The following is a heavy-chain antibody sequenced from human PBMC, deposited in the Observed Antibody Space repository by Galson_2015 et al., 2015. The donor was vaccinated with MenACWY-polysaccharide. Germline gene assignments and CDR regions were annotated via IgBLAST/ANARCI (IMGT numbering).Heavy chain of an antibody. V-gene: IGHV3-11*01. CDR3: AKDLHYLALDY. CDR2: ISQSGSPE. CDR1: GFTFSDYY. J-gene: IGHJ4*02. D-gene: IGHD1-26*01. Sequence: SLRLSCAASGFTFSDYYMGWIRQAPGKGLEYISHISQSGSPEVSADSVKGRFTISRDNAKNSLYLQLSSLRADNTAVYYCAKDLHYLALDYWGRGVLVTVSS.